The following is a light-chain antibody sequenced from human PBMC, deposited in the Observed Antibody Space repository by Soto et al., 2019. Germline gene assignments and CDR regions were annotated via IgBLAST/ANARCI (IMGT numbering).Light chain of an antibody. Sequence: QSALTQPASVSGSPGQSITISCTGTSSDVGGYNYVSWDQQHPGKAPKLRIYEVSNRPSGVSNRFSGSKSGNTASLTISGLQAEDEADYYCSSYTSSSTTVVFGGGTKVTVL. V-gene: IGLV2-14*01. CDR3: SSYTSSSTTVV. J-gene: IGLJ2*01. CDR2: EVS. CDR1: SSDVGGYNY.